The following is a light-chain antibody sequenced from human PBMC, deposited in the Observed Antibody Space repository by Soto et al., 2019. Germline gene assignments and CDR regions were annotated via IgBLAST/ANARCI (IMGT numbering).Light chain of an antibody. CDR2: GAF. Sequence: EIVMTQSPVTLSVSPGERATLSCRASQSVSSNLAWYQQKPGQAPSLLIYGAFTRAAGVPARFSGSGSGTDFTLTISDVEPEDFAVYYCHQRQSWPRTFGQGTKVDI. J-gene: IGKJ1*01. V-gene: IGKV3-11*01. CDR3: HQRQSWPRT. CDR1: QSVSSN.